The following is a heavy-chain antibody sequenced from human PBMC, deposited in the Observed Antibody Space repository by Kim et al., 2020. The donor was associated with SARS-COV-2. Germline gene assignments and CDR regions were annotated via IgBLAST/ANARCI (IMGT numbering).Heavy chain of an antibody. CDR2: IYHSGST. D-gene: IGHD6-6*01. Sequence: SKTLSLTCTVSGYSISSGYYWGWIRQPPGKGLEWIGSIYHSGSTYYNPSLKSRVTISVDTSKNQFSLKLSSVTAADTAVYYCANHLPNSSSHFQHWGQGTLVTVSS. J-gene: IGHJ1*01. CDR1: GYSISSGYY. CDR3: ANHLPNSSSHFQH. V-gene: IGHV4-38-2*02.